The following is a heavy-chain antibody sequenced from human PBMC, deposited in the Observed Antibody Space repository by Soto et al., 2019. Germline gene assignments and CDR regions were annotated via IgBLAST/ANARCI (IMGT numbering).Heavy chain of an antibody. J-gene: IGHJ5*02. D-gene: IGHD2-15*01. V-gene: IGHV4-59*01. CDR1: GGSISSYY. CDR2: IYYSGST. CDR3: ARGGYCSGGSCYPGWFDP. Sequence: SETLSLTCTASGGSISSYYWSWIRQPPGKGLEWIGYIYYSGSTNYNPSLKSRVTISVDTSKNQFSLKLSSVTAADTAVYYCARGGYCSGGSCYPGWFDPWGQGTLVTAPQ.